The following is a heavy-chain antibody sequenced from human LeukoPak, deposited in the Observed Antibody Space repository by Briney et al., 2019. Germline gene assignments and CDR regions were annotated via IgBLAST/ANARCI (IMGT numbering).Heavy chain of an antibody. Sequence: GGSLRLSCAASGFTFSSYSMNWVRQAPGKGLEWVSGISGSGGRTYYAGSVKGRFTISRDNSKNTLYLQMNSLRAEDTALYYCAKDKVSGWPYYYGLDVWSQGTTVTVSS. CDR2: ISGSGGRT. CDR1: GFTFSSYS. CDR3: AKDKVSGWPYYYGLDV. J-gene: IGHJ6*02. D-gene: IGHD6-19*01. V-gene: IGHV3-23*01.